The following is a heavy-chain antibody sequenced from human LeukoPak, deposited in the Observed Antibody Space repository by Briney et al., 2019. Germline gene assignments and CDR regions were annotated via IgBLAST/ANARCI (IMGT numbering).Heavy chain of an antibody. CDR1: GASISSATYY. D-gene: IGHD4-17*01. CDR3: ARGRGPPDYGDYVAWFDP. V-gene: IGHV4-39*07. CDR2: IYYSGST. Sequence: PSETLSLTCTVSGASISSATYYWAWIRQPPGKGLEWIGSIYYSGSTNYNPSLKSRVTISVDTSKNQFSLKLSSVTAADTAVYYCARGRGPPDYGDYVAWFDPWGQGTLVTVSS. J-gene: IGHJ5*02.